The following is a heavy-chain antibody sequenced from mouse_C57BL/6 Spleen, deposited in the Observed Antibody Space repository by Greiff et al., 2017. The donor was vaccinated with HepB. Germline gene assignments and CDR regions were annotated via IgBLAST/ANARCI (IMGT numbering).Heavy chain of an antibody. Sequence: QVQLKQPGAELVKPGASVKLSCKASGYTFTSYWMHWVKQRPGRGLEWIGRIDPNSGGTKYNEKFKSKATLTVDKPSSTAYMQLSSLTSEDSAVYYCARPRRIYYDYDVGAMDYWGQGTSVTVSS. V-gene: IGHV1-72*01. D-gene: IGHD2-4*01. CDR1: GYTFTSYW. CDR2: IDPNSGGT. CDR3: ARPRRIYYDYDVGAMDY. J-gene: IGHJ4*01.